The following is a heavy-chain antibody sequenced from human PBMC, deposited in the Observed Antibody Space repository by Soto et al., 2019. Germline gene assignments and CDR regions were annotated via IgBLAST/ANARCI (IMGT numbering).Heavy chain of an antibody. Sequence: QVTLKESGPVLVKPTETLTLTCTVSGFSLSNARMGVSWIRQPPGKALEWLAHIFSNYEKSYSTSLKSRFTISKDTSKSQVVLTMTNMDPVDTATYYCARAYEYSSSSEYYYYGMDVWGQGTTVTVSS. V-gene: IGHV2-26*01. CDR3: ARAYEYSSSSEYYYYGMDV. CDR2: IFSNYEK. J-gene: IGHJ6*02. D-gene: IGHD6-6*01. CDR1: GFSLSNARMG.